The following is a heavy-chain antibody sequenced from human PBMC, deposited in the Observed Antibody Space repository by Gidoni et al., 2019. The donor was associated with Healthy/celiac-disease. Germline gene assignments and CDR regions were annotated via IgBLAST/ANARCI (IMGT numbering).Heavy chain of an antibody. CDR1: GFPFSSYA. Sequence: EVQLLESGGGLVQPGWSLRLSFAASGFPFSSYAMSWVRQAPVKGLEWFYAISGSGGSTNYEDSVKGRLTISRDNSKNTLNLQMNSLRAEDTAVYYCAKDATVTDAFDIWGQGTMVTVSS. CDR2: ISGSGGST. V-gene: IGHV3-23*01. J-gene: IGHJ3*02. CDR3: AKDATVTDAFDI. D-gene: IGHD4-17*01.